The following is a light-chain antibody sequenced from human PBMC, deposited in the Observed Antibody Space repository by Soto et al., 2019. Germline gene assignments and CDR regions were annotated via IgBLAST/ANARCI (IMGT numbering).Light chain of an antibody. CDR3: QQYETFSGT. CDR1: QRIATW. CDR2: GAS. V-gene: IGKV1-5*01. Sequence: DIPLTQSPSTLSASVGDRVTITCRASQRIATWLAWYQHQPGSAPKLLIYGASTLQSGVPSRFSGSGSGAEFTLTIASLQPDDFATYYCQQYETFSGTFGPGTKVDIK. J-gene: IGKJ1*01.